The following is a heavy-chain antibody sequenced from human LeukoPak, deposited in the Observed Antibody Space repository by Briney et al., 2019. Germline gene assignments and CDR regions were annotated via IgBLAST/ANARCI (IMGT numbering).Heavy chain of an antibody. D-gene: IGHD5-24*01. CDR3: ARVDGYSPYDY. Sequence: EGSLRLSCAASGFTVSSNYMSWVRQAPGKGLEWVSVIYSDGNTYYADSVRGRFTISRDNSKNTLYLQMNSLRAEDTAVYYCARVDGYSPYDYWGQGTLVTVSS. CDR1: GFTVSSNY. J-gene: IGHJ4*02. CDR2: IYSDGNT. V-gene: IGHV3-53*01.